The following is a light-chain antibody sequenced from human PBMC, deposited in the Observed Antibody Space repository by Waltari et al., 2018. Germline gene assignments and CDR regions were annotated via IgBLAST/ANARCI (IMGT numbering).Light chain of an antibody. CDR1: QGVTKY. CDR2: DAS. V-gene: IGKV3-11*01. CDR3: HLRSNWRYT. J-gene: IGKJ2*01. Sequence: EIVLTQSPAILSLSPGERATLSCRPSQGVTKYLSWYQLKPGQAPRLLIYDASNRATGIPTRFSGSGSGTDFTLTISSLEPDDFAVYFCHLRSNWRYTFGQGTKLDIK.